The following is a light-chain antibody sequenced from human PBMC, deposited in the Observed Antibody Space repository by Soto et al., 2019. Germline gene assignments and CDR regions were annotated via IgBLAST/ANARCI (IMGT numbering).Light chain of an antibody. CDR3: QSCDSSPSGLV. Sequence: QSVLTQPPSVSGAPGQRDTISCTGSSSNIGAGYDVHWYQQLPGTAPKLLIYGNSNRPSGVPDRFSGSKSGTSASLAITGLQAEDEADYYCQSCDSSPSGLVFGTGTKLTVL. CDR2: GNS. J-gene: IGLJ1*01. CDR1: SSNIGAGYD. V-gene: IGLV1-40*01.